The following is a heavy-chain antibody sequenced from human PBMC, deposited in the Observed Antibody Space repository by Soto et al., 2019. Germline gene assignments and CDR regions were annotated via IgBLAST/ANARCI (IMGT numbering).Heavy chain of an antibody. CDR2: INPNSGGT. J-gene: IGHJ5*02. CDR1: GYTFTGYY. CDR3: ARAPPFYGGKRNWFDP. D-gene: IGHD2-15*01. Sequence: GASVKVSCKASGYTFTGYYMHWVRQAPGQGLEWMGWINPNSGGTNYAQKFQGRVTMTRDTSISTAYMELSRLRSDDTAVYYCARAPPFYGGKRNWFDPWGQGTLVTVSS. V-gene: IGHV1-2*02.